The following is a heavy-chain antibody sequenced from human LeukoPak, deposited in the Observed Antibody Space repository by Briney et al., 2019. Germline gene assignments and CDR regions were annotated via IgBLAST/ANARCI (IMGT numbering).Heavy chain of an antibody. J-gene: IGHJ4*02. D-gene: IGHD5-18*01. Sequence: SETLSLTCAVSGDSIGRGSYYWGWIRQPAGKAPEWIGRIFNTGSTSYNPSLKSRVTISVDTSKNQFSLNLRSVTAADTAVYYCARDICGYNYGCFDSWGQGTLVTVSS. CDR3: ARDICGYNYGCFDS. CDR1: GDSIGRGSYY. CDR2: IFNTGST. V-gene: IGHV4-61*02.